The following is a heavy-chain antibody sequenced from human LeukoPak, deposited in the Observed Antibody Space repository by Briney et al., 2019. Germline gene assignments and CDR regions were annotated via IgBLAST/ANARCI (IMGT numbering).Heavy chain of an antibody. V-gene: IGHV3-48*03. CDR3: TSASYFT. CDR1: GFTLCSYE. D-gene: IGHD1-26*01. Sequence: GGSPRLSCAASGFTLCSYEMNWVRQAPGKGLEWISCISSDGSMIGYADSVKGRFTISRDNTKNSVYLQMNSLRAEDTAVYYCTSASYFTWGQGTLVTVSS. CDR2: ISSDGSMI. J-gene: IGHJ4*02.